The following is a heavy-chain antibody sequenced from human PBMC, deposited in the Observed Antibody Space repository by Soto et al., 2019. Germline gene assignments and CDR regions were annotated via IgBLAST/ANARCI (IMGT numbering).Heavy chain of an antibody. Sequence: EVQLVESGGALVKPGGSLRLSCAASGFIFSRAWMSWVRQAPGKGLEWVGRIKSKTDGGTTDYAEPVKGRFTISRHDSKHTLYLQWNSLEPDDTAAYYCNTDFTYSYGALAYWGQGTLVTVSS. CDR2: IKSKTDGGTT. V-gene: IGHV3-15*02. CDR1: GFIFSRAW. D-gene: IGHD5-18*01. J-gene: IGHJ4*02. CDR3: NTDFTYSYGALAY.